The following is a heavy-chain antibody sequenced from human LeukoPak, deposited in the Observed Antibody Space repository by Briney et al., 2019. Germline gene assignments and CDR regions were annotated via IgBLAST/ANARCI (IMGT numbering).Heavy chain of an antibody. CDR1: GGSISSSNW. D-gene: IGHD3-22*01. CDR3: ARVAYSSGAVYYYYGMDV. J-gene: IGHJ6*02. V-gene: IGHV4-4*02. CDR2: IYHSGST. Sequence: SETLSLTCAVSGGSISSSNWWSWVRQPPGKGLEWIGEIYHSGSTNYNPSLKSQVTISVDKSKNQFSLKLSSVTAADTAVYYCARVAYSSGAVYYYYGMDVWGQGTTVTVSS.